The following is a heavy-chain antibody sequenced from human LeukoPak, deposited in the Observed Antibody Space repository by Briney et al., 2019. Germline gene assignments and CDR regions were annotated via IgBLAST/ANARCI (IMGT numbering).Heavy chain of an antibody. Sequence: SVKVSCKASGGTFSSYAISWVRQAPGQGLEWMGGIIPIFGTANYAQKFQGRVTITADKSTSTAYMELSSLRSEDTAVYYCASSESGRGAFDIWGQGTMVTVSS. D-gene: IGHD3-10*01. CDR2: IIPIFGTA. CDR1: GGTFSSYA. CDR3: ASSESGRGAFDI. V-gene: IGHV1-69*06. J-gene: IGHJ3*02.